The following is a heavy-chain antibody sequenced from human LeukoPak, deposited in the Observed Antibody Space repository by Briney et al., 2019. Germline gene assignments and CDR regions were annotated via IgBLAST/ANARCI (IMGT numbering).Heavy chain of an antibody. V-gene: IGHV4-59*08. CDR2: IYYGGST. CDR3: ARLPGCSGADCFRAFDI. D-gene: IGHD2-21*02. J-gene: IGHJ3*02. Sequence: SETLSLTCTVSGGSISSHYWSWIRQPPGKGLEWIGYIYYGGSTNYNPSLKSRVTISLDTSKNQFSLKLSSVTAADTAVYYCARLPGCSGADCFRAFDIWGQGTMVTVSS. CDR1: GGSISSHY.